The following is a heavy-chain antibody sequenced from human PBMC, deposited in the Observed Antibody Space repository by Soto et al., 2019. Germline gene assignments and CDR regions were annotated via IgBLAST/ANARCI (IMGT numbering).Heavy chain of an antibody. J-gene: IGHJ4*02. CDR3: ARVGSGYVLFNEF. D-gene: IGHD3-22*01. V-gene: IGHV1-69*01. Sequence: QEQLVQSGAEVKKSGSSVKVFCNDTGGLFSSYAVSWVRQAPGQGIEWMGGIIPVFDTVYYAQQFQGRVTMTADESTNTAYIELSSLRSEDTSMYYCARVGSGYVLFNEFWGQGTLVTVSS. CDR1: GGLFSSYA. CDR2: IIPVFDTV.